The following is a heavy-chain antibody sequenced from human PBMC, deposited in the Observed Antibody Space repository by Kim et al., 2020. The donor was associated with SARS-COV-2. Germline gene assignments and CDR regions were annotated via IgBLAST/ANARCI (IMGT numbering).Heavy chain of an antibody. J-gene: IGHJ4*02. D-gene: IGHD2-21*01. CDR3: ARGRVNVWFDC. Sequence: GGSLRLSCVASGFTLKIHAVSWVRQAPGKALEWVSSISESGSNTYYADSVKGRFTISRDNSKNTVYLQMDSLRADDTAVYYYARGRVNVWFDCWGQGTRV. CDR2: ISESGSNT. V-gene: IGHV3-23*01. CDR1: GFTLKIHA.